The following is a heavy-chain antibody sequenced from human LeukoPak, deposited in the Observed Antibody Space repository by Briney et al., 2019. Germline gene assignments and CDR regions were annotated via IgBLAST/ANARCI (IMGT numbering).Heavy chain of an antibody. J-gene: IGHJ4*02. CDR2: IYYSGST. Sequence: ETLSLTCTVSGGSISSYYWSWIRQPPGKGLEWIGYIYYSGSTNYNPSLKSRVTISVDTSKNQFSLKLSSVTAADTAVYYCVRAKVRGVTYAPFDYWGQGTLVTVSS. CDR1: GGSISSYY. V-gene: IGHV4-59*01. CDR3: VRAKVRGVTYAPFDY. D-gene: IGHD3-10*01.